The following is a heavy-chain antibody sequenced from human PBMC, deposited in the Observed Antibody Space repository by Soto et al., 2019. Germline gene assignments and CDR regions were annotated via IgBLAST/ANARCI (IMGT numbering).Heavy chain of an antibody. J-gene: IGHJ4*02. Sequence: QVQLVQSGAEVKKPGASVKVSCKASGYTFTSYAMHWVRQAPGQRLEGMGWINAGNGNTKYSQKFQGRFTITRDTSASTAYMEMSRLRSEDTAVYYCARVLGGWPDYWGQGTLVTVSS. D-gene: IGHD2-15*01. CDR2: INAGNGNT. CDR1: GYTFTSYA. CDR3: ARVLGGWPDY. V-gene: IGHV1-3*01.